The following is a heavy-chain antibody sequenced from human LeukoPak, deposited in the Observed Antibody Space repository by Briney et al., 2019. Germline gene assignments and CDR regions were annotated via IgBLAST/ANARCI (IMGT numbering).Heavy chain of an antibody. V-gene: IGHV3-23*01. D-gene: IGHD3-16*01. CDR3: GKEGGA. CDR1: GFTFSGSA. J-gene: IGHJ5*02. CDR2: VNGGGSST. Sequence: GGSLRLSCAASGFTFSGSAMNWVRQAPANGLEWVSSVNGGGSSTYYADSVKGRFTISRDNSKDMVYLQMNSLKVEDTATYYCGKEGGAWGQGTKVTVSS.